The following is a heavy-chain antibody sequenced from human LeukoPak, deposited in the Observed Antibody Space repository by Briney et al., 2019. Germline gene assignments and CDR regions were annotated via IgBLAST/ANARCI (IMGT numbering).Heavy chain of an antibody. D-gene: IGHD5-24*01. CDR2: ISAYNGNT. J-gene: IGHJ5*02. V-gene: IGHV1-18*01. CDR3: ARWYGDGYRHNWFDP. CDR1: GYTFTSYG. Sequence: ASVKVSCKASGYTFTSYGISWVRQAPGQGLEWMGWISAYNGNTNYAQKLQGRVTMTTDTSTSTAYMELRSLRSDDTAVYYCARWYGDGYRHNWFDPWGQGSLVTVSS.